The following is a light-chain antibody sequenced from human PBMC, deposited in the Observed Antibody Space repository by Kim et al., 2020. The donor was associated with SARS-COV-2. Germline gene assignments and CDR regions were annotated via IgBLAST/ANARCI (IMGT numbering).Light chain of an antibody. CDR3: QQSYSSPPT. CDR2: AAS. V-gene: IGKV1-39*01. CDR1: QSTSSY. Sequence: DIQMTQSPSSLSASVGDRVTITCRASQSTSSYLNWYQQKPGKAPKLLISAASSLQSGVPSRFSGSGSGTDFTLTINSLQTEDFATYYCQQSYSSPPTFGQGTKLEI. J-gene: IGKJ2*01.